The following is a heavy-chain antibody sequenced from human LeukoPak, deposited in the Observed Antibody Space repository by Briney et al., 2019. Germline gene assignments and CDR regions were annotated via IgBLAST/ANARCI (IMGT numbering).Heavy chain of an antibody. CDR3: VKGYHIYSYVVSFGHY. CDR1: GFTLSHYA. J-gene: IGHJ4*02. D-gene: IGHD5-18*01. Sequence: GGSLRLSCEASGFTLSHYAMHWVRQAPGKGLEWVSIISRDGSDKNYADSVRGRFTISRDNSKNTLYLQISSLRAEDTAVYYCVKGYHIYSYVVSFGHYWGQGTLVTVSS. CDR2: ISRDGSDK. V-gene: IGHV3-30*18.